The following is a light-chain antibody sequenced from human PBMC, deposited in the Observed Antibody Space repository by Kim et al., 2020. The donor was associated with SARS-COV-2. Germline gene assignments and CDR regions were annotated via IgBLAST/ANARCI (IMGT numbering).Light chain of an antibody. CDR2: DAS. J-gene: IGKJ4*01. V-gene: IGKV1-33*01. Sequence: SVGDRVTVTSQASQDISNYLNWYQQKPGKAPKRLIFDASNLETGVPSRFSGSGSGTDFSFTISSLQPEDIATYYCQQYDNLPGLTFGGGTKVDIK. CDR1: QDISNY. CDR3: QQYDNLPGLT.